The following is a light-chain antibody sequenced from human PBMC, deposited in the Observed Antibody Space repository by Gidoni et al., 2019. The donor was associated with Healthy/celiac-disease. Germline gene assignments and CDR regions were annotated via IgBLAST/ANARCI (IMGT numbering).Light chain of an antibody. Sequence: IALPQSPGTLSLSPGERATLSCRASQSVSSSYLAWYQQKHGQAPSLLIYGASSRATGIPDRFSGSGSGTDFTLTISRLEPEDFAVYYCQQYGSSPGYTFGQGTKLEIK. V-gene: IGKV3-20*01. J-gene: IGKJ2*01. CDR3: QQYGSSPGYT. CDR1: QSVSSSY. CDR2: GAS.